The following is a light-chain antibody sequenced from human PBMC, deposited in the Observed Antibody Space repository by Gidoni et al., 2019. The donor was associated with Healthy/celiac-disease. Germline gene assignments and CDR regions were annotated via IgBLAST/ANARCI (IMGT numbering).Light chain of an antibody. V-gene: IGKV1-5*03. CDR2: KAS. CDR1: QSISSW. J-gene: IGKJ3*01. Sequence: DIQMPQSPSTLSASVGDRVTITCRASQSISSWLAWYQQKPGKAPTLLIYKASSLESGVPARFSGSGSGTEFTLTISSLQPDDFATYYCQQYNSLITFGPGTKVDIK. CDR3: QQYNSLIT.